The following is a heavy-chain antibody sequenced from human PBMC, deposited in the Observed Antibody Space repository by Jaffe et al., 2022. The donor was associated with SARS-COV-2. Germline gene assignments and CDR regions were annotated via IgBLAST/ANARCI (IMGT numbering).Heavy chain of an antibody. CDR1: GHTLTYYK. J-gene: IGHJ3*01. CDR2: INTGNGDT. Sequence: QVQIVQSGPEVKRPGASVKVSCKASGHTLTYYKIHWVRQAPGQGLEWMGWINTGNGDTQYEQKFQGRVTITRDTSATTVYMELSSLRFEDTAVYYCARDEDVWGQGTMVTVS. V-gene: IGHV1-3*04. CDR3: ARDEDV.